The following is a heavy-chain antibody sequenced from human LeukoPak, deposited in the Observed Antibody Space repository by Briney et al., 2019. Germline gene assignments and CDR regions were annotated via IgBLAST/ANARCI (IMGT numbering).Heavy chain of an antibody. CDR3: AAYSSGWYYYFDY. CDR2: IIPIFGTA. CDR1: GGTFSSYA. V-gene: IGHV1-69*13. D-gene: IGHD6-19*01. Sequence: GASVKVSCKASGGTFSSYAISWVRQAPGQGLEWMGGIIPIFGTANYAQKFQGRVTITADESTSTAYMELSSLRSEDTAVYYCAAYSSGWYYYFDYWGQGTLVTVSS. J-gene: IGHJ4*02.